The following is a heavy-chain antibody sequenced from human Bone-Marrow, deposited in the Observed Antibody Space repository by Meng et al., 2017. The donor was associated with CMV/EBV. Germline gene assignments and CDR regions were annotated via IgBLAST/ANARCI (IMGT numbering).Heavy chain of an antibody. CDR2: IIPILGIA. J-gene: IGHJ5*02. D-gene: IGHD6-13*01. V-gene: IGHV1-69*10. CDR3: ARDLSSSSWSRGWFDP. CDR1: GGTFSSYA. Sequence: SVKVSCKASGGTFSSYAISWVRQAPGQGLEWMGGIIPILGIANYAQKFQGRVTITADKSTSTAYMELSSLRSEDTAVYYCARDLSSSSWSRGWFDPWGQGNLVNFYS.